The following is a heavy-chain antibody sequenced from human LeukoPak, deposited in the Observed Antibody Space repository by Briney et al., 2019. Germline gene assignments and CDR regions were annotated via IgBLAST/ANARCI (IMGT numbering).Heavy chain of an antibody. CDR3: AKDYSSGWSYYYYYMDV. D-gene: IGHD6-19*01. Sequence: GGSLRLSCAASGFTFDDYTMHWVRQAPGKGLEWVSLISWDGGSTYYADSVKGRFTISRDNSKNTLYLQMNSLRAEDTAVYYCAKDYSSGWSYYYYYMDVWGKGTTVTISS. CDR2: ISWDGGST. J-gene: IGHJ6*03. V-gene: IGHV3-43*01. CDR1: GFTFDDYT.